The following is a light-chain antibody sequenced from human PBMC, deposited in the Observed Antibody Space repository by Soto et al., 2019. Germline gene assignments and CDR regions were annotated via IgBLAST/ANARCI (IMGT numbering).Light chain of an antibody. CDR1: SSNIGAGYD. CDR2: GNS. V-gene: IGLV1-40*01. CDR3: PSYDSSLSGYV. J-gene: IGLJ1*01. Sequence: QSVLTQPPSVSAAPGQRVTISCTGSSSNIGAGYDVHWYQQLPGTAPKLLIYGNSNRPSGVPDRFSGSKSGTSASLVITGLQAEDEADYYCPSYDSSLSGYVFGTGTKVTVL.